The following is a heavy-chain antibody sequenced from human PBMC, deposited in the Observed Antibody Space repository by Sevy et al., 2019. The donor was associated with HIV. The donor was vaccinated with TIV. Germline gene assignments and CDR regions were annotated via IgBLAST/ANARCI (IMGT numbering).Heavy chain of an antibody. D-gene: IGHD3-16*01. J-gene: IGHJ4*02. CDR3: AKGGDVWVTTQNNY. CDR1: GFIFDNYA. V-gene: IGHV3-23*01. Sequence: GGSLRLSCAASGFIFDNYAMTWVRQAPGKGLEWVSGITASGGTRNYADSVKGRFTISRDNPKNTLYLQRNSLRAEDTALYYCAKGGDVWVTTQNNYWGLGTLVTVSS. CDR2: ITASGGTR.